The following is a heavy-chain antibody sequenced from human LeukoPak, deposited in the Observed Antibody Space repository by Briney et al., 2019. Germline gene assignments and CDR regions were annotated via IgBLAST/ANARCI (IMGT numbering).Heavy chain of an antibody. V-gene: IGHV3-21*01. Sequence: GGSLRLSCAASGFTFSSYSMNWVRQAPGKGLEWVLSISSSSSYIYYADSVKGRFTISRDNAKNSLYLQMNSLRAEDTAVYYCARTRETYYYDSSGYYYEDYFDYWGQGTLVTVSS. J-gene: IGHJ4*02. CDR3: ARTRETYYYDSSGYYYEDYFDY. CDR1: GFTFSSYS. CDR2: ISSSSSYI. D-gene: IGHD3-22*01.